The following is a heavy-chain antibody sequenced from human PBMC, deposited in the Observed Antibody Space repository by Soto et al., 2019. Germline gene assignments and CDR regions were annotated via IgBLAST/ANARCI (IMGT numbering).Heavy chain of an antibody. Sequence: GASVKVSCKASGYTFTSYGISWVRQAPGQGLEWMGWISAYNGNTNYAQKLQGRVTMTTDTSTSTAYMELRSLRSYDTFVYFCARENNDYGDFYFXYWGQGTLVTVSS. J-gene: IGHJ4*02. CDR3: ARENNDYGDFYFXY. D-gene: IGHD4-17*01. CDR2: ISAYNGNT. CDR1: GYTFTSYG. V-gene: IGHV1-18*01.